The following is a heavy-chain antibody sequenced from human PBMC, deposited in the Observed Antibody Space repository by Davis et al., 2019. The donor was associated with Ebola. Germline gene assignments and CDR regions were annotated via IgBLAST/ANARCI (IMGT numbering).Heavy chain of an antibody. CDR3: ARDSRTGTGAWFDP. CDR1: GYSISSGYY. D-gene: IGHD1-1*01. CDR2: IYHSGST. V-gene: IGHV4-38-2*02. J-gene: IGHJ5*02. Sequence: PGGSLRLSCTVSGYSISSGYYWGWIRQPPGKGLEWIGSIYHSGSTYYNPSLKSRVTISVDTSKNQFSLKLSSVTAADTAVYYCARDSRTGTGAWFDPWGQGTLVTVSS.